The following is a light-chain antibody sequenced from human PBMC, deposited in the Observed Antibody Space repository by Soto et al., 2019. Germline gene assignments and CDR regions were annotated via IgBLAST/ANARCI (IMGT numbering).Light chain of an antibody. CDR3: CSSVGSYTSV. CDR1: SSDVGGYNY. J-gene: IGLJ3*02. Sequence: HSALTQPRSVSGSPGQSVTISCTGTSSDVGGYNYVSWYQQHPGKAPKLMIYDVSKRPSGVPDRFSGSKSGNTASLTISGLQAEDEADYYCCSSVGSYTSVFGGGTKLTVL. CDR2: DVS. V-gene: IGLV2-11*01.